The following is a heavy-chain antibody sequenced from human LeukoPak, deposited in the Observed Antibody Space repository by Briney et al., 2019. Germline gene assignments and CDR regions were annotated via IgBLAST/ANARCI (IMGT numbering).Heavy chain of an antibody. CDR3: VRAQKGAYWFDP. D-gene: IGHD3-16*01. V-gene: IGHV3-33*01. CDR1: GFTFSSYG. J-gene: IGHJ5*02. Sequence: GGSLRLSCAASGFTFSSYGMHWVRQAPGKGLEWVAVIWYDGSNKYYADSVKGRFTISRDNSKNTLYLQMNSLRAEDTAVYYCVRAQKGAYWFDPWGQGTLVTVSS. CDR2: IWYDGSNK.